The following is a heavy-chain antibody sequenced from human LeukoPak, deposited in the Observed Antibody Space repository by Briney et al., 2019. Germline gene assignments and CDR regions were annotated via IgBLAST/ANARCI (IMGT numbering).Heavy chain of an antibody. J-gene: IGHJ4*02. CDR2: IIPIFGTA. D-gene: IGHD2-15*01. V-gene: IGHV1-69*01. CDR3: ARDLAHCSGGSCYTPGGF. CDR1: GGTFSSYA. Sequence: GSSVKVSCKASGGTFSSYAISWVRQAPGQGLEWMGGIIPIFGTANYAQKFQGGVTIAADESTSTAYMELSSLRSEDTAVYYCARDLAHCSGGSCYTPGGFWGQGTLVTVSS.